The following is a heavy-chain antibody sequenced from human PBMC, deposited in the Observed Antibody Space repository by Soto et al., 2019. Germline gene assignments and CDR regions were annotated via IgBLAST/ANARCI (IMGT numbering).Heavy chain of an antibody. D-gene: IGHD5-18*01. CDR3: ARDAKASYGPVRGGYYYYYGLDV. V-gene: IGHV3-30*03. Sequence: GGSLRLSCAASGFTFSSYGMHWVRQAPGKGLEWVAVISYDGSNKYYADSVKGRFTISRDNSKNTLYLQMNSLRAEDTAVYYCARDAKASYGPVRGGYYYYYGLDVWGQGTTVTVSS. CDR2: ISYDGSNK. J-gene: IGHJ6*02. CDR1: GFTFSSYG.